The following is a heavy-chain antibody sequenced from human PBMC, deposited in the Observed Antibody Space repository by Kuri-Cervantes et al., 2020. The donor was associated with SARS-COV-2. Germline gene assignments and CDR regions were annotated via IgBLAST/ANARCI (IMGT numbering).Heavy chain of an antibody. CDR2: ISAYNGNT. Sequence: ASVKVSCKASGYTFTSYGISWVRQAPGQGLEWMGWISAYNGNTNYAQKLQGRVTMTTDTSTSTAYMELRSLRSDDTAVYYCASCSSTSCSRRYYYYYYMDVWGKGTTVTDSS. CDR1: GYTFTSYG. V-gene: IGHV1-18*01. J-gene: IGHJ6*03. D-gene: IGHD2-2*01. CDR3: ASCSSTSCSRRYYYYYYMDV.